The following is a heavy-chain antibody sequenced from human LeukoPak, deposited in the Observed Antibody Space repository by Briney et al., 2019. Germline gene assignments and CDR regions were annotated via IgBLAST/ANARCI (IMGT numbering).Heavy chain of an antibody. CDR3: ARDRTSGSYLFDY. CDR1: GFTVSSNY. Sequence: PGGSLRLSCAASGFTVSSNYMSWVRQAPGKGLEWVSVIYSGGTTHLADSVRGRFSISRDTFKNTMYLQMNSLRAEDTAVYYCARDRTSGSYLFDYWGQGTLVTVSS. CDR2: IYSGGTT. V-gene: IGHV3-53*01. D-gene: IGHD1-26*01. J-gene: IGHJ4*02.